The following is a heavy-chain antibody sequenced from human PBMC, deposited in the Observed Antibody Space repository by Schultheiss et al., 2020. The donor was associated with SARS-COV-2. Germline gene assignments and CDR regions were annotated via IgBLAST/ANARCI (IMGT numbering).Heavy chain of an antibody. CDR2: ISSSSSYI. CDR1: GFTFSSYS. Sequence: GGSLRLSCAASGFTFSSYSMNWVRQAPGKGLEWVSSISSSSSYIYYADSVKGRFTISRDNAKNSLYLQMNSLRAEDTAVYYCARVDASDLYGMDVWGQGTTVTVSS. J-gene: IGHJ6*02. D-gene: IGHD2-15*01. CDR3: ARVDASDLYGMDV. V-gene: IGHV3-21*01.